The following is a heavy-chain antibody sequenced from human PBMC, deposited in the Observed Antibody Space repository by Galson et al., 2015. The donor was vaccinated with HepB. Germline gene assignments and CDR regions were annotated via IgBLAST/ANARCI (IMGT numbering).Heavy chain of an antibody. CDR2: IYYSGGT. CDR1: GGSISSSSYY. V-gene: IGHV4-39*01. J-gene: IGHJ3*02. CDR3: ARRYYDYVWGSYLPKEDAFDI. Sequence: SETLSLTCTVSGGSISSSSYYWGWIRPPPGKGLEWIGSIYYSGGTYYNPSLKSRVTISVDTSKNQFSLKLSSVTAADTAVYYCARRYYDYVWGSYLPKEDAFDIWGQGTMVTVSS. D-gene: IGHD3-16*02.